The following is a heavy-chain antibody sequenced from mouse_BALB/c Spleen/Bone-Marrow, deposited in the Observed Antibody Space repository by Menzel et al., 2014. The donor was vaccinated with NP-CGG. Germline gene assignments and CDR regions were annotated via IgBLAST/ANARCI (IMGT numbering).Heavy chain of an antibody. CDR1: GYTFTDYA. CDR3: ARSDGFDY. Sequence: VKLVESGAELVRPGVSVKISCKGSGYTFTDYALHWVKQSRAKSLEWIGIISTYYGDASYNQKFKGKATMTVDRSSSTAYMELARLTSEDSAIYYCARSDGFDYWGQGTTLTVSS. D-gene: IGHD2-3*01. CDR2: ISTYYGDA. J-gene: IGHJ2*01. V-gene: IGHV1S137*01.